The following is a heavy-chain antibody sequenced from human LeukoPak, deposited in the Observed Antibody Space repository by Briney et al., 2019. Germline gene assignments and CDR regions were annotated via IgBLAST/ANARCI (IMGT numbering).Heavy chain of an antibody. J-gene: IGHJ4*02. CDR2: INPTSVGR. Sequence: ASVKVSCKASGYTFTNYFVHWVRQAPGQGLEWMGIINPTSVGRDYAQKFQGRITMTRDTSTSTVYMELNSLRSDDTAVYYCARGPPNWGYDYWGPGTLVTVSS. D-gene: IGHD7-27*01. CDR1: GYTFTNYF. V-gene: IGHV1-46*01. CDR3: ARGPPNWGYDY.